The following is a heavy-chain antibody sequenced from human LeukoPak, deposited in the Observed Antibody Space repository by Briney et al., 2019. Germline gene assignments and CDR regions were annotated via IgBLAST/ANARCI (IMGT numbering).Heavy chain of an antibody. Sequence: VASVKVSCKASGYTFTGYCMHWVRQAPGQGLEWMGWINPNSGGTNYAQKFQGRVTMTRDTSISTAYMELSRLRSDDTAVYYCARRRVGLRYFDWPNDAFDIWGQGTMVTVSS. V-gene: IGHV1-2*02. CDR3: ARRRVGLRYFDWPNDAFDI. CDR2: INPNSGGT. D-gene: IGHD3-9*01. J-gene: IGHJ3*02. CDR1: GYTFTGYC.